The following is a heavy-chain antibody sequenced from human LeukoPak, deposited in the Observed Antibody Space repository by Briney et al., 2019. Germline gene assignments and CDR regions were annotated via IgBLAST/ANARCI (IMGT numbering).Heavy chain of an antibody. J-gene: IGHJ4*02. CDR1: GFTLSSYT. V-gene: IGHV3-23*01. CDR3: AKGPYCSGGSCSPTCFDY. CDR2: ISGSGGST. D-gene: IGHD2-15*01. Sequence: GGSLRLSCVASGFTLSSYTMNWVRQAPGKGLEWVSTISGSGGSTYYADSVKGRFTISRDNSKNTLYLQMNSLRAEDTAVYYCAKGPYCSGGSCSPTCFDYWGRGTLVTVSS.